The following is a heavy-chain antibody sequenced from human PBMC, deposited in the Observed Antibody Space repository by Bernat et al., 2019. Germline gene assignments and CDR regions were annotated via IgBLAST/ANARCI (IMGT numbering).Heavy chain of an antibody. CDR2: IYYSGST. Sequence: QLQLQESGPGLVKPSQTLSLTCAVSGGSISSGGYSWSWIRQPPGKGLEWIGYIYYSGSTYYNPSLKSRVTISVDRSKNQFSLKLSSVTAADTAVYYCARGNNWTSAVDYWGQGTLVTVSS. V-gene: IGHV4-30-2*01. J-gene: IGHJ4*02. CDR1: GGSISSGGYS. D-gene: IGHD1-20*01. CDR3: ARGNNWTSAVDY.